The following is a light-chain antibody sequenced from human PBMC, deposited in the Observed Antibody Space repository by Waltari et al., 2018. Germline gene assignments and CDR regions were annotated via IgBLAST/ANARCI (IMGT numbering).Light chain of an antibody. J-gene: IGKJ5*01. CDR3: QLRTGWPMT. V-gene: IGKV3-11*01. CDR1: QRFSNS. Sequence: EVVLTQSPATLSLSPGERATLSCRASQRFSNSLAWYRQKPGQAPSLLIYDASTRAAGIPGRFSGSGSGTDFTLTISSLEPEDFAVYYCQLRTGWPMTFGQGTRLEIK. CDR2: DAS.